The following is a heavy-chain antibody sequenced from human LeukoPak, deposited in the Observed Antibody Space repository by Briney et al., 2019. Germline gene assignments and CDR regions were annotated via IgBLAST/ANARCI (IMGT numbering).Heavy chain of an antibody. CDR2: IYYSGST. D-gene: IGHD5-18*01. CDR1: GGSISSSSYY. V-gene: IGHV4-39*07. J-gene: IGHJ4*02. CDR3: ARSSALIQLWLPPLFDY. Sequence: PSETLSLTCTVSGGSISSSSYYWGWIRQPPGKGLEWIGSIYYSGSTYYNPSLKSRVTISVDTSKNQFSLKLSSVTAADTAVYYCARSSALIQLWLPPLFDYWGQGTLVTVSS.